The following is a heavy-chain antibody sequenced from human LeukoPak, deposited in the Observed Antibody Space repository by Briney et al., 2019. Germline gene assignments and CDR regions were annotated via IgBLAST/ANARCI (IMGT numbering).Heavy chain of an antibody. CDR2: ISAYNCNT. Sequence: WASVKVSCKSSGYTFTSYRVSWVRQAPGQGLEWMGWISAYNCNTNYAQKLQGRVTMTTDTSTSTAYMELRSLRSDDTAVYYCARDSLLNYYDSSGYPLRFDPWGQGTLVTVSS. V-gene: IGHV1-18*01. D-gene: IGHD3-22*01. CDR1: GYTFTSYR. CDR3: ARDSLLNYYDSSGYPLRFDP. J-gene: IGHJ5*02.